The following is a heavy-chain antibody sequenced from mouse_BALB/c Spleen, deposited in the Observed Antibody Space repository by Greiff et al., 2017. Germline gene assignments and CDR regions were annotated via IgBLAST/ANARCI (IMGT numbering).Heavy chain of an antibody. Sequence: DVQLVESGGGLVKPGGSLKLSCAASGFTFSSYAMSWVRQSPEKRLEWVAEISSGGSYTYYPDTVTGRFTISRDNAKNTLYLEMSSLRSEDTAMYYCARVYWAMDYWGQGTSVTVSS. D-gene: IGHD2-1*01. CDR1: GFTFSSYA. CDR3: ARVYWAMDY. V-gene: IGHV5-9-4*01. CDR2: ISSGGSYT. J-gene: IGHJ4*01.